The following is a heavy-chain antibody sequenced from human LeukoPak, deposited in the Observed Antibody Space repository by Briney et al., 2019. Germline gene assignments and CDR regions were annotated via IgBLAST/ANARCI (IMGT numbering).Heavy chain of an antibody. CDR3: AYSSSWYDWFDP. V-gene: IGHV3-23*01. Sequence: PGGSLRLSCAASGFTFSSYAMSWVRQAPGKGLGWVSAISGSGGSTYYADSVKGRFTISRDNSKNTLYLQMNSLRAEDTAVYYCAYSSSWYDWFDPWGQGTLVTVSS. CDR1: GFTFSSYA. CDR2: ISGSGGST. J-gene: IGHJ5*02. D-gene: IGHD6-13*01.